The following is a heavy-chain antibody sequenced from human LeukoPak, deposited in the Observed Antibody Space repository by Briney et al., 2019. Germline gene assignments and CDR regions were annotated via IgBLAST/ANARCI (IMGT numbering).Heavy chain of an antibody. CDR1: GGSISSYY. CDR3: ARHSTTWTPFDY. J-gene: IGHJ4*02. D-gene: IGHD2/OR15-2a*01. Sequence: SETLSLTCTVSGGSISSYYWSWIRQPPGKGLEWIGYIYSSGSTNYNPSLKSRVTISVDTSKNQFSLKLSSVTAADTAVYYCARHSTTWTPFDYWGQGTLVTVSS. CDR2: IYSSGST. V-gene: IGHV4-59*08.